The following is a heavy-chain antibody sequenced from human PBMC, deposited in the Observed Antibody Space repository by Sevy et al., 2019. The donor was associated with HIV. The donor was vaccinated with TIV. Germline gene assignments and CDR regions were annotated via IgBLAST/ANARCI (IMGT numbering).Heavy chain of an antibody. V-gene: IGHV1-18*01. Sequence: ASVKVSCKASGYTFTRYGISWVRQAPGQGLEWMGWISGNNDYTNYAQKIQGRVTMTTDTSTSVAYMELRSLRSDDTAMYYCARDRNNYDSSGYPKGMDVWGQGTTVTVSS. CDR2: ISGNNDYT. J-gene: IGHJ6*02. CDR3: ARDRNNYDSSGYPKGMDV. CDR1: GYTFTRYG. D-gene: IGHD3-22*01.